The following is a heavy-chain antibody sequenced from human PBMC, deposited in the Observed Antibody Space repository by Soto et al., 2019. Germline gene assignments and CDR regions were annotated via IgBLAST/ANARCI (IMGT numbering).Heavy chain of an antibody. CDR3: ARDGKSGDYYYYGMDV. CDR2: INPNSGGT. Sequence: ASVKVSCKASGYTFTGYYMHWVRQAPGQGLEWMGWINPNSGGTNYAQKFQGWVTMTRDTSISTAYMELSRLRSGDTAVYYCARDGKSGDYYYYGMDVWGPGTTVTVSS. D-gene: IGHD4-17*01. CDR1: GYTFTGYY. J-gene: IGHJ6*02. V-gene: IGHV1-2*04.